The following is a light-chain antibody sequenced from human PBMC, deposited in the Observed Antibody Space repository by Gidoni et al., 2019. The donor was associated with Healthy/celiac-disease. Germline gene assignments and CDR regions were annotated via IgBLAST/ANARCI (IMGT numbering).Light chain of an antibody. CDR3: QSYDSSNQV. V-gene: IGLV6-57*01. Sequence: NFMLTQPHSVSESPGKTVTISCTRSSCSIASNYVQWYQQRPGSSPTTVIYADNQRPSGVPDRFSGSIDSSSNSAALTISGLKTEDEADYYCQSYDSSNQVFGGGTKLTVL. CDR1: SCSIASNY. CDR2: ADN. J-gene: IGLJ2*01.